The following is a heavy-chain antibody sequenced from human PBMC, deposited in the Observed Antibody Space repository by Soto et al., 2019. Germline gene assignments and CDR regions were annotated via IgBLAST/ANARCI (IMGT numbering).Heavy chain of an antibody. D-gene: IGHD5-12*01. CDR1: GYTFTSYY. J-gene: IGHJ6*02. CDR3: ARERVIGSTILYYYGMDV. CDR2: INPSGGST. V-gene: IGHV1-46*01. Sequence: QVQLVQSGAEVKKPGASVKVSCKASGYTFTSYYMHWVRQAPGQGLEWMGIINPSGGSTSYAQKFQGRVTMTRDTSTSTVYMELSSLSSEDTAVYYCARERVIGSTILYYYGMDVWGQGTTVTVSS.